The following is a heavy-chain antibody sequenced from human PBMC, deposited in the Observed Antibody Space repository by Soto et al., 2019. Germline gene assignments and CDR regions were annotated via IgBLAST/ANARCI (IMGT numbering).Heavy chain of an antibody. V-gene: IGHV4-4*07. Sequence: QGQLQESGPGLVKPSETLSLTCSVSGGSISTYYCNWIRQPAGKGLEWIGRIDSSGSTNYSPSLKSRAPMSVDTSQNQFSLKLTSVTGADTAVYYCARGGHDFWSGPFDYWGQGTLATVSS. CDR1: GGSISTYY. J-gene: IGHJ4*02. D-gene: IGHD3-3*01. CDR3: ARGGHDFWSGPFDY. CDR2: IDSSGST.